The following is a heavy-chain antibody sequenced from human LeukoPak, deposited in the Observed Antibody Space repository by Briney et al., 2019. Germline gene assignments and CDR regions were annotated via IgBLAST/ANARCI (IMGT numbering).Heavy chain of an antibody. J-gene: IGHJ4*02. V-gene: IGHV1-46*01. Sequence: ASVKVSCKASGYTFTSYYMHWVRQAPGQGLEWMGIINPSGGSTSYAQKFQGRVTMTRDTSTSTVYMELSSLRSGDTAVYYCARSPYPGPFDYWGQGTLVTVSS. CDR1: GYTFTSYY. CDR3: ARSPYPGPFDY. CDR2: INPSGGST.